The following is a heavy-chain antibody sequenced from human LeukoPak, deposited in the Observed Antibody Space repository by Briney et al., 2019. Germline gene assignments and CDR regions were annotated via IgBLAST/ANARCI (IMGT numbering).Heavy chain of an antibody. J-gene: IGHJ5*02. CDR3: ARYNYDFWSGYSKWFDP. CDR2: IYYSGST. V-gene: IGHV4-34*11. CDR1: GGSFSGYY. D-gene: IGHD3-3*01. Sequence: TSETLSLTCAVYGGSFSGYYWSWIRQPPGKGLEWIGYIYYSGSTNYNPSLKSRVTISVDTSKNQFSLKLSSVTAADTAVYYCARYNYDFWSGYSKWFDPWGQGTLVTVSS.